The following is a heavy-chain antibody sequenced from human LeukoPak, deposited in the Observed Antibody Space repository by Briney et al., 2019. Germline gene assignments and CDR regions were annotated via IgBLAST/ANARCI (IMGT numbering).Heavy chain of an antibody. CDR2: IYYSGST. J-gene: IGHJ2*01. CDR3: ARHTSMVRFLGPFSEWYFDL. V-gene: IGHV4-39*01. Sequence: SETLSLTCTVSGGSIRSSSYYWGWIRQPPGKGLEWIGSIYYSGSTNYNPSLKSRVTISVDTSKNQFSLKLSSVTAADTAVYYCARHTSMVRFLGPFSEWYFDLWGRGTLVTVSS. D-gene: IGHD3-3*01. CDR1: GGSIRSSSYY.